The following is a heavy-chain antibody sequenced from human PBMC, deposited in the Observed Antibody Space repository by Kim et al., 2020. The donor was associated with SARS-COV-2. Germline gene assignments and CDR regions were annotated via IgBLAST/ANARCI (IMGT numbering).Heavy chain of an antibody. V-gene: IGHV3-11*05. CDR3: ARDGKYYDILTGYYLYYFDY. D-gene: IGHD3-9*01. Sequence: RFTISRDNAKNALYLQMNSLRAEDTAVYYCARDGKYYDILTGYYLYYFDYWGQGTLVTVSS. J-gene: IGHJ4*02.